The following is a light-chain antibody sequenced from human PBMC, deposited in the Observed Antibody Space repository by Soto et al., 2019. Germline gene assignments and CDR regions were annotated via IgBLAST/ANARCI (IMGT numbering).Light chain of an antibody. V-gene: IGLV3-21*04. CDR3: QVWDSSSDHRV. CDR1: NIGSKS. CDR2: YDS. J-gene: IGLJ2*01. Sequence: SYELTQPPSVSVAPGKTARITCGGTNIGSKSVNWYQRKPGQAPVLVIYYDSDRPSGIPERFSGSNSGNTATLTISRVEAGDEADYYCQVWDSSSDHRVFGGGTKLTVL.